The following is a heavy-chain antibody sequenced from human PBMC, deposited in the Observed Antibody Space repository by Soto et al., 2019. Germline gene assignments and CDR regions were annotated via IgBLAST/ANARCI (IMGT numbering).Heavy chain of an antibody. Sequence: QVQLVQSGAEVKKPGSSVKVSCKASGGTFSSYAISWVRQAPGQGLEWMGGIIPISGTANYAQKCQGRVTITADESTSTASMERSSLRSEDTAVYFCARSQGSSTSLEIYYYYYYGMDVWCQGTTVTVSS. V-gene: IGHV1-69*01. CDR2: IIPISGTA. D-gene: IGHD2-2*01. CDR3: ARSQGSSTSLEIYYYYYYGMDV. CDR1: GGTFSSYA. J-gene: IGHJ6*02.